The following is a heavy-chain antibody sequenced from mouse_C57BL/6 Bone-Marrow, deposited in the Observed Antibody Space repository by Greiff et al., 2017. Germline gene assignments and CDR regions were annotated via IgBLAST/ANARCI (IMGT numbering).Heavy chain of an antibody. CDR3: AREGHGYDGTVDY. V-gene: IGHV1-50*01. CDR1: GYTFTSYW. J-gene: IGHJ2*01. Sequence: QVQLQQPGAELVKPGASVKLSCKASGYTFTSYWMQWVKQRPGQGLEWIGEIDPSDSYTNYNQKFKGKATLTVDTSSSTAYMQLSSLTSEDSAVFDCAREGHGYDGTVDYWGQGTTLTVSS. CDR2: IDPSDSYT. D-gene: IGHD2-2*01.